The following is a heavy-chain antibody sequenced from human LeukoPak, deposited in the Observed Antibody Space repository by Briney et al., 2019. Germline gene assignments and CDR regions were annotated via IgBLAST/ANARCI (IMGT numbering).Heavy chain of an antibody. CDR2: ILYGGSNK. J-gene: IGHJ4*02. V-gene: IGHV3-33*01. CDR1: GFTFNSFA. D-gene: IGHD4-17*01. Sequence: GGSLRLSCAASGFTFNSFAMHWVRQAPGKGLEWVAVILYGGSNKYYADSVKGRFTVSRDNSKNTVYLQMNSLRAEDSAVYYCARPYGDYYFDYWGQGTLVTVSS. CDR3: ARPYGDYYFDY.